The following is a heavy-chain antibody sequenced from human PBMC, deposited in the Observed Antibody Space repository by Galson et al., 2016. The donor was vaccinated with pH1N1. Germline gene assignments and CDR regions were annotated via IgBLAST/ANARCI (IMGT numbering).Heavy chain of an antibody. CDR3: AKATEFCRGGSCYANWFDP. CDR1: GFTFSSFG. V-gene: IGHV3-30*18. D-gene: IGHD2-15*01. J-gene: IGHJ5*02. CDR2: ISYDGRNE. Sequence: SLRLSCAASGFTFSSFGMHWVRQAPGKGLEWVAFISYDGRNEYYADSVKGRFALSRDNSKNTMYMQMNSLRPEDTAMYYCAKATEFCRGGSCYANWFDPWGQGTLVTVSS.